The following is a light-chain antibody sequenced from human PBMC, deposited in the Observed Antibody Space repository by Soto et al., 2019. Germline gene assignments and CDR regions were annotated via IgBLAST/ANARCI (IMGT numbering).Light chain of an antibody. Sequence: EIVLTQSPGTLSLSPGERATLSCRASQSVSSSHLAWYQQKPGQAPRLLVHGASSRATGIPDRFSGSGSGTDFTLSISRLETEDFAVYYCQQYGSSPSTFGRGTKLEIK. CDR1: QSVSSSH. CDR3: QQYGSSPST. J-gene: IGKJ2*01. V-gene: IGKV3-20*01. CDR2: GAS.